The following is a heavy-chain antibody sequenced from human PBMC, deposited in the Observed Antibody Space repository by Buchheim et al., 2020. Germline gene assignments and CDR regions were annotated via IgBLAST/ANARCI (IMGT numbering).Heavy chain of an antibody. CDR3: ARDQFDTSGYYYFDY. CDR2: ISSSSSTI. J-gene: IGHJ4*02. D-gene: IGHD3-22*01. Sequence: EVQLVESGGGLVQPGGSLRLSCAASGFTFSSYTMNWVRQAPGKGLEWVSYISSSSSTINYADSVKGRFTISRDNAKNSLYLQMNGLRAEDTAVYYCARDQFDTSGYYYFDYWGQGTL. V-gene: IGHV3-48*01. CDR1: GFTFSSYT.